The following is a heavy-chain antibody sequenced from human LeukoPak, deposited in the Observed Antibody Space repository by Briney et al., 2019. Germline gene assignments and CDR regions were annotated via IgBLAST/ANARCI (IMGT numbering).Heavy chain of an antibody. V-gene: IGHV4-59*08. CDR1: GDSISSYY. J-gene: IGHJ4*02. CDR2: IYYSGTT. CDR3: ARQGDSYGPLLGY. D-gene: IGHD5-18*01. Sequence: PSETLSLTCTVSGDSISSYYWSWIRQPPGKGLEWIGYIYYSGTTNYNPSLKSRVTISVDTSKNQFSLKLSSVTAADTAVYYCARQGDSYGPLLGYWGQGTLVTVSS.